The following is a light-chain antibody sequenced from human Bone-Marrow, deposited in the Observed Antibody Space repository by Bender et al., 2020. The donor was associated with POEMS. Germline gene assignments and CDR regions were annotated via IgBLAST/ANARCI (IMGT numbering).Light chain of an antibody. Sequence: QSALTQPRSVSGSPGQSVTISCTGTRSDIGVYTYVSWYQHHPGKAPRLIIYDVSKRPSGVPDRFSGSKSGNTASLTIYGLQAEDEADFFCCSYAGRTRYVFGSGTTVTVL. V-gene: IGLV2-11*01. J-gene: IGLJ1*01. CDR2: DVS. CDR1: RSDIGVYTY. CDR3: CSYAGRTRYV.